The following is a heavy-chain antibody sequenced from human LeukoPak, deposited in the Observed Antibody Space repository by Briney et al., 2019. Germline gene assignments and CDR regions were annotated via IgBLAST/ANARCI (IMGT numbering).Heavy chain of an antibody. J-gene: IGHJ4*01. CDR2: IRQDGGEK. Sequence: GGSLRLSCAVSGFTFTDYWMNWDRQAPGTGLEWGASIRQDGGEKYYVDSVKGRFTISRDNTKNSLYLQMSALRAEDTAIYYCARDGTAAGLYFDLWGQGTLFTVSS. CDR3: ARDGTAAGLYFDL. CDR1: GFTFTDYW. D-gene: IGHD6-13*01. V-gene: IGHV3-7*01.